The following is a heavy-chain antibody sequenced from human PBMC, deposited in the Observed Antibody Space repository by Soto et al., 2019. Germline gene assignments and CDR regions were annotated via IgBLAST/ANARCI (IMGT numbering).Heavy chain of an antibody. CDR2: IIPIFGTA. CDR1: GGTFSSYA. V-gene: IGHV1-69*01. Sequence: QVQLVQSGAEVKKPGSSVKVSCKASGGTFSSYAIGWVRQAPGQGLEWMGGIIPIFGTANYAQKFQGRVTITADESTSTAYMELSSLRSEDTAVYYCAREESDSSSRAHGLGYWGQGTLVTVSS. CDR3: AREESDSSSRAHGLGY. J-gene: IGHJ4*02. D-gene: IGHD6-13*01.